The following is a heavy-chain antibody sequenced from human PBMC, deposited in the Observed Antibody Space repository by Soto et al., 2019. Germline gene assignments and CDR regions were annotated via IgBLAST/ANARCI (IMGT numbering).Heavy chain of an antibody. CDR2: INHSGST. V-gene: IGHV4-34*01. CDR1: GGSFSGYY. J-gene: IGHJ6*02. Sequence: QVQLQQWGAGLLKPSETLSLTCAVYGGSFSGYYWSWIRQPPGKGLEWIGEINHSGSTNYNPSLKSRVTISVDTSKNQFSLKLSSVTAADTAVYYCARVTSRYCSGGSCYEGIGYYYYYYGMDVWGQGTTVTVSS. CDR3: ARVTSRYCSGGSCYEGIGYYYYYYGMDV. D-gene: IGHD2-15*01.